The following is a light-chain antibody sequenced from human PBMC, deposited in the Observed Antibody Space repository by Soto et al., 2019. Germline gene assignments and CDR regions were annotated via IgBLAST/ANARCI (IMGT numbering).Light chain of an antibody. V-gene: IGLV2-18*02. J-gene: IGLJ1*01. CDR1: SRDIGNYNR. CDR2: EVN. Sequence: QSVLTQPASVSGSPGQSITISCTGTSRDIGNYNRVSWYQQPPGTAPKLIIYEVNNRPSGVPHRFSGSKSGNTASLTISGLQAEDEADYYCNSFTTSSTYVFGTGTKLTVL. CDR3: NSFTTSSTYV.